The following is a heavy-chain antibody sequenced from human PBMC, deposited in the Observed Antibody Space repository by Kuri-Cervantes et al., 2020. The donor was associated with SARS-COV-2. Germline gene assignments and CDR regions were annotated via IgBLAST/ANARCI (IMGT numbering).Heavy chain of an antibody. Sequence: GESLKISCAASGFTFSSYGMHWVRQASGKGLEWVGRIRSKANSYATAYAASVKGRFTISRDDSKNTAYLQMNSLKTEDTAVYYCAREDSSGWKRGFDYWGQGTLVTVSS. J-gene: IGHJ4*02. CDR1: GFTFSSYG. V-gene: IGHV3-73*01. CDR3: AREDSSGWKRGFDY. CDR2: IRSKANSYAT. D-gene: IGHD6-19*01.